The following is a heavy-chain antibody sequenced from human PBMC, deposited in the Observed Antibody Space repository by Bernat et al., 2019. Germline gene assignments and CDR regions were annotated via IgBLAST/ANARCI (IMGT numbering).Heavy chain of an antibody. CDR1: GGSFSGYY. Sequence: QVQLQQWGAGLLKPSETLSLTCAVYGGSFSGYYWSWTRQPPGKGLEWIGEINHSGSTNYNPSLKRRVTISVDTSKNQCSLKLSSVTAADTAVYYCARVGVNSAGPSDYWGQGTLVTVSS. CDR3: ARVGVNSAGPSDY. V-gene: IGHV4-34*01. D-gene: IGHD3-3*01. J-gene: IGHJ4*02. CDR2: INHSGST.